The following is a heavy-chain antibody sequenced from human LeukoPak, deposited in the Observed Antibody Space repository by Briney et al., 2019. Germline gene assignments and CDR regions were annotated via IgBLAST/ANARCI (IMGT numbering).Heavy chain of an antibody. Sequence: GGSLRLSCTASGFTFGDYAMSWVRQAPGKGLEWVGFIISKAYGGTTEYAAPVKGRFTISRDDSKSIAYLQMNSLKTEDTAVYYCARAEGYCSSTSCYLFSYYFDYWGQGTLVTVSS. CDR1: GFTFGDYA. D-gene: IGHD2-2*01. J-gene: IGHJ4*02. CDR3: ARAEGYCSSTSCYLFSYYFDY. V-gene: IGHV3-49*04. CDR2: IISKAYGGTT.